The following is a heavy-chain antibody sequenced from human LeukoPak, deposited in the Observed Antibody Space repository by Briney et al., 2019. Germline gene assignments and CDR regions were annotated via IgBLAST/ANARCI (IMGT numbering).Heavy chain of an antibody. CDR3: ARDSDYGDGFDY. Sequence: PGGSLRLSCAASGFTFSSYGMHGVRQAPGKGLEGVAVIWHDGSNTYYAVSVKGRFLLSRDNSLNTLYLQMNGLRAEDTAVYYCARDSDYGDGFDYWGQGTLVAVSS. CDR2: IWHDGSNT. D-gene: IGHD4-17*01. J-gene: IGHJ4*02. CDR1: GFTFSSYG. V-gene: IGHV3-33*01.